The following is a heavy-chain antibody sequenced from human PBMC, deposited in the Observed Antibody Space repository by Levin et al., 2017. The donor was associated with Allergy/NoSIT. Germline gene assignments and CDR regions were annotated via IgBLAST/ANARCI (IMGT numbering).Heavy chain of an antibody. CDR1: GYTFTSYD. CDR3: AREGRVCSGGSCYSLDYYYYGMDV. V-gene: IGHV1-8*01. CDR2: MNPNSGNT. Sequence: GESLKISCKASGYTFTSYDINWVRQATGQGLEWMGWMNPNSGNTGYAQKFQGRVTMTRNTSISTAYMELSRLRSEDTAVYYCAREGRVCSGGSCYSLDYYYYGMDVWGQGTTVTVSS. D-gene: IGHD2-15*01. J-gene: IGHJ6*02.